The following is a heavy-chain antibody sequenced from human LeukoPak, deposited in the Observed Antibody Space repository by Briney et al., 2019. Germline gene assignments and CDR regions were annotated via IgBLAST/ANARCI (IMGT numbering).Heavy chain of an antibody. D-gene: IGHD6-13*01. Sequence: SETLSLTCTVSGYSISSGYYWGWIRQPPGKGLEWIGSIYHSGSTYYNPSLKSRVTISVDTSKNQFSLKLSSVTAADTAVYYCARYSSSWSDFNWFDPWGQGTLVTVSS. CDR3: ARYSSSWSDFNWFDP. V-gene: IGHV4-38-2*02. CDR2: IYHSGST. J-gene: IGHJ5*02. CDR1: GYSISSGYY.